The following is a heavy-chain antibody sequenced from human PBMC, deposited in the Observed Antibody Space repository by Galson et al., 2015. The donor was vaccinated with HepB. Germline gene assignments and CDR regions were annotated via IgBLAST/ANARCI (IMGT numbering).Heavy chain of an antibody. V-gene: IGHV1-46*01. J-gene: IGHJ5*02. D-gene: IGHD5-24*01. Sequence: SVKVSCKASGYTFTSYYMHWVRQAPGQGLEWMGIINPSGGSTSYAQKFQGRVTMTRDTSTSTVYMELSSLRSEDTAVYYCARARSPSFEVATGFDPWGQGTLVTVSS. CDR2: INPSGGST. CDR1: GYTFTSYY. CDR3: ARARSPSFEVATGFDP.